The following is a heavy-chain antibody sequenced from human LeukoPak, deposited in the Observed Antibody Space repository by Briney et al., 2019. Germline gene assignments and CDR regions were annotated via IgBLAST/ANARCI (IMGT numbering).Heavy chain of an antibody. CDR2: ISGSGGST. CDR3: AKDEGLVGATTFDY. Sequence: GGSLRLSCAASGFTLSSYAMSWVPQAPGKGLEWVSAISGSGGSTYYADSVKGRFTISRDNSKNTLYLQMNSLRAEDTAVYYCAKDEGLVGATTFDYWGQGTLVTVSS. J-gene: IGHJ4*02. D-gene: IGHD1-26*01. V-gene: IGHV3-23*01. CDR1: GFTLSSYA.